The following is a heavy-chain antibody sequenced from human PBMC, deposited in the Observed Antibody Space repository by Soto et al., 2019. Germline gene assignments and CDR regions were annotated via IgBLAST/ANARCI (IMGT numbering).Heavy chain of an antibody. D-gene: IGHD6-13*01. CDR1: GFTFSSYA. V-gene: IGHV3-23*01. J-gene: IGHJ6*02. Sequence: GGSLRLSCAASGFTFSSYAMSWVRQAPGKGLEWVSAISGSGGSTYYADSVKGRFTISRDNSKNTLYLQMNSLRAEDTAVYYCAKSVIAAAGTRGYYYYGMDVWGQGTTVTVSS. CDR2: ISGSGGST. CDR3: AKSVIAAAGTRGYYYYGMDV.